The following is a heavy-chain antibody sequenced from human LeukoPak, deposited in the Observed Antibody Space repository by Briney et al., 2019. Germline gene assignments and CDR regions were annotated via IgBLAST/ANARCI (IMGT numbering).Heavy chain of an antibody. CDR3: ATDVEMATSNLDY. D-gene: IGHD5-24*01. CDR2: IVVGSGNT. J-gene: IGHJ4*02. Sequence: SVKVSCKASGFTFTSSAVQWVRQARGQRLEWIGWIVVGSGNTNYAQKFQERVTITRDMSTSTAYMELSSLRSEDTAVYYCATDVEMATSNLDYWGQGTLVTVSS. V-gene: IGHV1-58*01. CDR1: GFTFTSSA.